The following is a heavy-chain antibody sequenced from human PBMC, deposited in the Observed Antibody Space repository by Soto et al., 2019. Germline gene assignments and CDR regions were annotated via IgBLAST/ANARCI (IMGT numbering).Heavy chain of an antibody. D-gene: IGHD3-16*01. J-gene: IGHJ4*02. V-gene: IGHV4-4*07. Sequence: PSGTLSLTCAASGGSISRYCWSRILQPAGKGLEWIGRIYTSGSTNYNPSLKSRVTMSVDTSKNQFSLKLSSVTAADTAVYYCARDSFDGDTDYWGQGTLVTVSS. CDR2: IYTSGST. CDR3: ARDSFDGDTDY. CDR1: GGSISRYC.